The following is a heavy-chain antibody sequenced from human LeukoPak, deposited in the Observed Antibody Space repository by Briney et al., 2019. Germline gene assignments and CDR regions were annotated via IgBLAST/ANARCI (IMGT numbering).Heavy chain of an antibody. CDR2: IFSGGST. J-gene: IGHJ6*02. V-gene: IGHV3-66*02. CDR3: ARNRYYGLDV. Sequence: GGSLRLSCAASGFTFNSNDMSWVRQPPGKGLEWVSVIFSGGSTYHAHSVKGRFTISRDNSKNTLYLQMNSLSVDDTSVYYCARNRYYGLDVWGQGTTVTVSS. CDR1: GFTFNSND.